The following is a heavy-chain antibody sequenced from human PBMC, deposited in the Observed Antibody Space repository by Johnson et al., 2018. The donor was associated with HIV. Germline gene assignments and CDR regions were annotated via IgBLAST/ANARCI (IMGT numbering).Heavy chain of an antibody. D-gene: IGHD6-6*01. V-gene: IGHV3-66*02. CDR3: AKQLAGQDAFDI. J-gene: IGHJ3*02. Sequence: VQLVESGGGLVQPCRSLRLSCAASGFTVSSNYMSWVRQAPGKGLEWVSVIYSGGSTYYADSVKGRFTISRDNSKNTLYLQMNSLGAEDTAVYYCAKQLAGQDAFDIWGQGTMVTVSS. CDR1: GFTVSSNY. CDR2: IYSGGST.